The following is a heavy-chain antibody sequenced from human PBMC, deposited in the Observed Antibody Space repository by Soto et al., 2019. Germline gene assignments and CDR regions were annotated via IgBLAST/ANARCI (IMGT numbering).Heavy chain of an antibody. CDR1: GYNFTAFW. D-gene: IGHD3-16*01. Sequence: GESLKISCKASGYNFTAFWIHWVRQMPGKGLEWLGKIDPSDSYTNYSPSFEGHVTISTDNSITTAYLQWSSLRASDTALYFCGGVQKTCFDSWPRGPMVPVS. V-gene: IGHV5-10-1*01. CDR3: GGVQKTCFDS. CDR2: IDPSDSYT. J-gene: IGHJ5*01.